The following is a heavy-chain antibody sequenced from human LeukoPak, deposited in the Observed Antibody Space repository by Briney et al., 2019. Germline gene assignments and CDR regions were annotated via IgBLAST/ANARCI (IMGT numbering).Heavy chain of an antibody. V-gene: IGHV3-66*02. Sequence: GGSLRLSCAASGFTVSSNYMSWVRQAPGKGLEWGSVIYSGGSTYYADSVRGRFTISRDNSKNTLYLQMNRQRAEDTAVYYCARTGTKTDSYYYYMDVWGKATTVTVSS. CDR1: GFTVSSNY. J-gene: IGHJ6*03. D-gene: IGHD1-1*01. CDR3: ARTGTKTDSYYYYMDV. CDR2: IYSGGST.